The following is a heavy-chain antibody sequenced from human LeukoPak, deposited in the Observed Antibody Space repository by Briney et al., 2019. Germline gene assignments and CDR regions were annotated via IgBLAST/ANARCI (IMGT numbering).Heavy chain of an antibody. CDR1: GFTFSSYA. CDR3: ARDSTYYYDSGSSGPHYFDN. Sequence: QPGGSLRLSCAASGFTFSSYAMSWVRHAPGKGLEWVSAITNSGGTTYYAASVKGRFTISRDNSKNTLYLQMNSLRAEDTAVYYCARDSTYYYDSGSSGPHYFDNWGQGTLVTVSS. D-gene: IGHD3-10*01. CDR2: ITNSGGTT. V-gene: IGHV3-23*01. J-gene: IGHJ4*02.